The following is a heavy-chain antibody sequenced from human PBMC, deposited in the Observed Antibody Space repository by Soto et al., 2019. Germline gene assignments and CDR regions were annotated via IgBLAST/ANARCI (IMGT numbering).Heavy chain of an antibody. V-gene: IGHV4-59*08. J-gene: IGHJ5*02. CDR1: GGSISSYY. Sequence: PSETLSLTCTVSGGSISSYYWSWIRQPPGKGLEWIGYIYYSGSTNYNPSLKSRVTISVDTSKNQFSLKLSSVTAADTAVYYCARSYGSGSYGWFDPWGQGTLVTVS. CDR3: ARSYGSGSYGWFDP. CDR2: IYYSGST. D-gene: IGHD3-10*01.